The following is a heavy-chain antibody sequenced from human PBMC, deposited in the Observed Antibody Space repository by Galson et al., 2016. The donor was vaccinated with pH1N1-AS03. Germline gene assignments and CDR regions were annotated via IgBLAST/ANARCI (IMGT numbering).Heavy chain of an antibody. CDR2: IKSNADGATT. CDR3: VTTLSYCRVTCPAYFDN. J-gene: IGHJ4*02. Sequence: SLRLSCAASGFTFTDAWMSWVRQAPGRGLEWIGRIKSNADGATTDSAAPVQGRFTISRDDSKNTLYLQMNGLKIEDTAVYYCVTTLSYCRVTCPAYFDNWGQGTLVTVSS. CDR1: GFTFTDAW. D-gene: IGHD2-15*01. V-gene: IGHV3-15*01.